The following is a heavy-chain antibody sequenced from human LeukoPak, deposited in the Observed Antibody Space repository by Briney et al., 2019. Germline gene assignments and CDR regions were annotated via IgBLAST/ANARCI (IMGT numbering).Heavy chain of an antibody. D-gene: IGHD5-18*01. CDR1: GDSISSGPYY. J-gene: IGHJ4*02. CDR3: ARVGPGYSYGIYYFDY. Sequence: PSETLSLTCTVSGDSISSGPYYWGWIRQPPGKGLEWIGNIYYGENTYYNPSLKSRVTISVDTSKNQFSLKLSSVTAADTAVYYCARVGPGYSYGIYYFDYWGQGTLVTVSS. V-gene: IGHV4-39*07. CDR2: IYYGENT.